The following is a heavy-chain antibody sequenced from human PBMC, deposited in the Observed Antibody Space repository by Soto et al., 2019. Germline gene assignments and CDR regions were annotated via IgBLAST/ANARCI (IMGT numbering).Heavy chain of an antibody. CDR3: AKLVGHGSGSYPYPPDY. CDR2: ISYDGSNK. J-gene: IGHJ4*02. CDR1: GFTFSSYG. V-gene: IGHV3-30*18. D-gene: IGHD3-10*01. Sequence: QVQLVESGGGVVQPGRSLRLSCAASGFTFSSYGMHWVRQAPGKGLGWVAVISYDGSNKYYADSVKGRFTISRDNSKNTLYLQMNSLRAEDTAVYYCAKLVGHGSGSYPYPPDYWGQGTLVTVSS.